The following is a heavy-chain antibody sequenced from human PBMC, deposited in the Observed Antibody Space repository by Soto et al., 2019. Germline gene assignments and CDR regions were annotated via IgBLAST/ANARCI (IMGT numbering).Heavy chain of an antibody. Sequence: EVQLVESGGGLVQPGESLRLSCAASGLTVSSNYMSWVRQAPGKGLEWVSVIYSGGSTYYADSVKGRFTISRHNSKNTLYLQMNSLRAEDTAVYYCASINRGYCSSTSCGEYYYYMDVWGKGTTVTVSS. V-gene: IGHV3-53*04. CDR1: GLTVSSNY. J-gene: IGHJ6*03. CDR2: IYSGGST. D-gene: IGHD2-2*01. CDR3: ASINRGYCSSTSCGEYYYYMDV.